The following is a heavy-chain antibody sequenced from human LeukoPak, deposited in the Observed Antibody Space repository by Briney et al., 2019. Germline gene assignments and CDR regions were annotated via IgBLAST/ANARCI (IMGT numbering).Heavy chain of an antibody. CDR3: ARSRIQLWLRVDI. CDR2: IYPGDSDT. J-gene: IGHJ3*02. Sequence: GESLKISCKGSGYSFTSYWIGWVRQMPGKGLEWMGTIYPGDSDTRYSPSFQGQVTISADKSISTAYLQWSSLKASDTAMYYCARSRIQLWLRVDIWGQGTMVTVSS. CDR1: GYSFTSYW. D-gene: IGHD5-18*01. V-gene: IGHV5-51*01.